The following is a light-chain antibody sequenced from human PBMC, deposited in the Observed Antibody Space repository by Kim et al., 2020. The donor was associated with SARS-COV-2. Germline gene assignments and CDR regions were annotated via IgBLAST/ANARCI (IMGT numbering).Light chain of an antibody. CDR3: QQYGSSIT. CDR2: GAS. J-gene: IGKJ5*01. Sequence: LAPVARATRSCRASQSVSSSYLAWYQQKPGQAPRLLIYGASSRATGIPDRFSGSGSGTDFTLTISRLEPEDFAVYYCQQYGSSITFGQGTRLEIK. V-gene: IGKV3-20*01. CDR1: QSVSSSY.